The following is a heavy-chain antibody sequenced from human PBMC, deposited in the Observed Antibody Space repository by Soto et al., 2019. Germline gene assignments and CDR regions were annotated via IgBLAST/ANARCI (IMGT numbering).Heavy chain of an antibody. D-gene: IGHD5-12*01. J-gene: IGHJ5*02. V-gene: IGHV5-51*01. CDR2: IYPSDSDT. Sequence: GASLKISCKGSGYNFPSHWIAWVRQMPGKVLEWMGTIYPSDSDTTYSPSFHGLVSISADKSISTAYLQWSSLKTSDSAIYYCARRSRSGYDWVGYNWFDPWGQGTLVTVSS. CDR3: ARRSRSGYDWVGYNWFDP. CDR1: GYNFPSHW.